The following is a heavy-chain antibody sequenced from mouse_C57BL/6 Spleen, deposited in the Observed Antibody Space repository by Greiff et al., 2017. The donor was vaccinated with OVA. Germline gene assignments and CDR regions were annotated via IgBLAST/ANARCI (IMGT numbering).Heavy chain of an antibody. V-gene: IGHV5-17*01. J-gene: IGHJ3*01. CDR3: AREAYYSKAWFAY. CDR2: ISSGSSTI. CDR1: GFTFSDYG. Sequence: EVQLVESGGGLVKPGGSLKLSCAASGFTFSDYGMHWVRQAPEKGLEWVAYISSGSSTIYYADTVKGRFTISRDNAKNTLFLQMTSLRSEDTAMYYCAREAYYSKAWFAYWGQGTLVTVSA. D-gene: IGHD2-5*01.